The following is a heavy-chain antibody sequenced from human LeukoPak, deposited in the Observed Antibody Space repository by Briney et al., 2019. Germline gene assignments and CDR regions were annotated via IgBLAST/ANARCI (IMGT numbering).Heavy chain of an antibody. D-gene: IGHD2-2*01. J-gene: IGHJ3*02. Sequence: SETLSLTCAVSGGSISSYYWSWIRQPPGKGLEWIGYIYYSGSTLCNPSLKSRVTMSLDTSKNQFSLKLTSVSAADTAVYYRAREDAKEGTNAFDIWGQGTMVTVSS. CDR3: AREDAKEGTNAFDI. CDR1: GGSISSYY. CDR2: IYYSGST. V-gene: IGHV4-59*01.